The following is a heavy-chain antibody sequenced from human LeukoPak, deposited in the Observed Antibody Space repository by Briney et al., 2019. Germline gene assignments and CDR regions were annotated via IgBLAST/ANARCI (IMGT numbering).Heavy chain of an antibody. D-gene: IGHD2-15*01. CDR3: AKDLVRGKLYCSGGSCYDLDY. V-gene: IGHV3-23*01. CDR2: ISGSGGST. Sequence: GGSLRLSCAASGFTFSSYAMSWVRQAPGKGLEWVSAISGSGGSTYYADSVKGWFTISRDNSKNTLYLQMNSLRAEDTAVYYCAKDLVRGKLYCSGGSCYDLDYWGQGTLVTVSS. CDR1: GFTFSSYA. J-gene: IGHJ4*02.